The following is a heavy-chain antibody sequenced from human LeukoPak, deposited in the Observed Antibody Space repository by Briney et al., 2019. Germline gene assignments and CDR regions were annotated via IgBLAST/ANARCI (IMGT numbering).Heavy chain of an antibody. D-gene: IGHD7-27*01. CDR2: SGGAT. V-gene: IGHV3-64D*09. J-gene: IGHJ4*02. Sequence: GGSLRLPCSASGFTLSSYSMHWVRQAPGKGLEYVSTSGGATYYADSVKGRSTISRDNAKNTLYLQMSSLRAEDTAVYYCIKDRTGTYSFDYWGQGTLVTVSS. CDR1: GFTLSSYS. CDR3: IKDRTGTYSFDY.